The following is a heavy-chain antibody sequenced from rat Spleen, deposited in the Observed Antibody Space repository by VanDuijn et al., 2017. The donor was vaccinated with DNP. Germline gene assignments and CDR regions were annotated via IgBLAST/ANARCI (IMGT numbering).Heavy chain of an antibody. V-gene: IGHV5-22*01. Sequence: EVQLVESGGALVQPGRSLKLSCAASGFTFSDHYMAWVRQAPKKGLEWVASISYEGSSTYYGDSVKGRFTISRDNAKNTQYLQMDSLRSDDTATYYCARGADGFDYWGQGLMVTVSS. D-gene: IGHD1-6*01. CDR2: ISYEGSST. J-gene: IGHJ2*01. CDR3: ARGADGFDY. CDR1: GFTFSDHY.